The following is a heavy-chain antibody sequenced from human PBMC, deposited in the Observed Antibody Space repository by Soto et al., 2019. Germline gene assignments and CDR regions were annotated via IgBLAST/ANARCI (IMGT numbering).Heavy chain of an antibody. CDR2: ISSSSTYI. J-gene: IGHJ4*02. V-gene: IGHV3-21*01. CDR1: GFTFSSYS. Sequence: EVQLMESGGGLVKPGGSLRLSCAASGFTFSSYSMNWVRQAPGKGLQWVSSISSSSTYIYYADSVKGRFTISRDNAKNSLYLQMNSLRAEDTAVYYCARGTNYYDSSVYYGYWGQGTLVTVSS. D-gene: IGHD3-22*01. CDR3: ARGTNYYDSSVYYGY.